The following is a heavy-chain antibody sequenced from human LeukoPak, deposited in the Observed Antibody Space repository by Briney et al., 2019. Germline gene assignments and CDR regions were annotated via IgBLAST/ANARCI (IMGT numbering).Heavy chain of an antibody. V-gene: IGHV3-23*01. J-gene: IGHJ4*02. Sequence: QAGGSLRLSCAASGFTFRSYAMSWVRQAPGKGLEWVSVISGSGTSTYYADSVKGRFTISRDNSKNTLYLQMNSLRAEDTAVYYCAKSFGPVIAAAGTGADWGQGTLVTVSS. CDR3: AKSFGPVIAAAGTGAD. D-gene: IGHD6-13*01. CDR1: GFTFRSYA. CDR2: ISGSGTST.